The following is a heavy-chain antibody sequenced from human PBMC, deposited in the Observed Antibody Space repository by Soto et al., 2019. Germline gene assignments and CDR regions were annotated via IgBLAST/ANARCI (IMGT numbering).Heavy chain of an antibody. J-gene: IGHJ5*02. Sequence: SSETLSLTCTVSGGSISSYYWSWIRQPPGKGLEWIGYIYYSGSTNYNPSLKSRVTISVDTSKNQFSLKLSSVTAADTAVYYCARVGYGAAAAPNWFDPWGQGTLVTVSS. CDR1: GGSISSYY. CDR3: ARVGYGAAAAPNWFDP. D-gene: IGHD6-13*01. CDR2: IYYSGST. V-gene: IGHV4-59*01.